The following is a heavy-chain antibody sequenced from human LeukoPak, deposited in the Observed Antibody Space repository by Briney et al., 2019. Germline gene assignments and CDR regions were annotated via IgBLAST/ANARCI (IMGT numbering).Heavy chain of an antibody. CDR1: GYTFTSYD. Sequence: RASVKVSCKASGYTFTSYDINWVRQATGQGLEWMGWMNPNSGNTGYAQKFQGRVTMTRSTSISTAYMELSSLRSEDTAVYYCARGPPYDILTTRPHNWFDPWGQGTLVTVSS. V-gene: IGHV1-8*01. D-gene: IGHD3-9*01. J-gene: IGHJ5*02. CDR3: ARGPPYDILTTRPHNWFDP. CDR2: MNPNSGNT.